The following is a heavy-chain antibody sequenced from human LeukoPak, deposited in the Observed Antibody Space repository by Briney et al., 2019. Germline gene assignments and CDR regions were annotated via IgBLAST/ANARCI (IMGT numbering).Heavy chain of an antibody. J-gene: IGHJ5*02. CDR3: ARGWTLVGFDP. D-gene: IGHD4-23*01. Sequence: GASVKVSCKASGYTFSTYDINWVRQASGQGLEWMGWLSPDSGNTGYSQKFQGRVTITRSTSISTAYMELSSLRSEDTAVYYCARGWTLVGFDPWGQGTLVTVSS. CDR1: GYTFSTYD. V-gene: IGHV1-8*03. CDR2: LSPDSGNT.